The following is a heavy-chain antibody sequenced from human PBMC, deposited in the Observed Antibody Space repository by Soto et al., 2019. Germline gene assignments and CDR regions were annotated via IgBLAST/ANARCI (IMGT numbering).Heavy chain of an antibody. J-gene: IGHJ1*01. CDR3: ARDGYDSSGDSEYFQY. CDR2: ISSSGSSI. Sequence: VQLVESGGGGVQPGGSLRLSCAASGFTFSTYEMNWVRQAPGKGLEWISYISSSGSSIYYADSVKGRFTISRDNAWNSLHLQMNSLRVEDTAVYYCARDGYDSSGDSEYFQYWGQGTLVTVSS. CDR1: GFTFSTYE. V-gene: IGHV3-48*03. D-gene: IGHD3-22*01.